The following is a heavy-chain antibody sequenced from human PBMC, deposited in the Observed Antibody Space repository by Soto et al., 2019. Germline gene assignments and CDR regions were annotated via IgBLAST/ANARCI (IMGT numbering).Heavy chain of an antibody. CDR3: ARCGYDSGIDY. CDR2: IYYSGST. Sequence: SETLSLTCTVSGGSISSSTYYWGWIRQPPGKGLEWFGSIYYSGSTYYNPSLKSRVTISVDTSKNQFSLKLSSVTAADTAVYYCARCGYDSGIDYWGRGTLVTVSS. V-gene: IGHV4-39*01. J-gene: IGHJ4*02. D-gene: IGHD5-12*01. CDR1: GGSISSSTYY.